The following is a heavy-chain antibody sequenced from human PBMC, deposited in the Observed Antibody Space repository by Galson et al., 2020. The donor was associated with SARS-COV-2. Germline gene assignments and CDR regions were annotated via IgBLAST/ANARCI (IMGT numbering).Heavy chain of an antibody. CDR1: GFTFSNSG. D-gene: IGHD2-8*01. CDR3: AKAGGSCTTTNCPIHFYWYFDL. Sequence: GGSLRLSCAASGFTFSNSGMHWVRQAPGKGLEWVAVISKDGSNTYYADSVKGRFTISRDNSRNTLYLQMNSLRAEDTAVFFCAKAGGSCTTTNCPIHFYWYFDLWGRGSLVTVSS. J-gene: IGHJ2*01. CDR2: ISKDGSNT. V-gene: IGHV3-30*18.